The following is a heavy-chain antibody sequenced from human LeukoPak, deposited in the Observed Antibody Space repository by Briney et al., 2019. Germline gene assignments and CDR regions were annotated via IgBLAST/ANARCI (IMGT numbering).Heavy chain of an antibody. J-gene: IGHJ4*02. D-gene: IGHD4-17*01. CDR1: GFTFSSYW. V-gene: IGHV3-74*01. Sequence: GGSLRFSCAASGFTFSSYWMHWVRQAPGKGLVWVSRINSDGSSTSYADSVKGRFTISRDNAKNTLYLQMNSLRAEDTAVYYCARATVTGDFDYWGQGTLVTVSS. CDR2: INSDGSST. CDR3: ARATVTGDFDY.